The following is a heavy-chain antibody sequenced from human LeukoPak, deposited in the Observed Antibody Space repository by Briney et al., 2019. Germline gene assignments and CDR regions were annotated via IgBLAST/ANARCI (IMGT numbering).Heavy chain of an antibody. V-gene: IGHV3-33*01. CDR2: IWGDENHK. CDR3: ARDVGSAPFDY. J-gene: IGHJ4*02. CDR1: GFTLSSSG. D-gene: IGHD6-25*01. Sequence: GGSLRLSCAASGFTLSSSGMHWVRQAPGKGLEWVAVIWGDENHKYYGDSVRGRFTISRDNAKNTLYLQMDRLRVEDTAVYYCARDVGSAPFDYWGQGTLVTVSS.